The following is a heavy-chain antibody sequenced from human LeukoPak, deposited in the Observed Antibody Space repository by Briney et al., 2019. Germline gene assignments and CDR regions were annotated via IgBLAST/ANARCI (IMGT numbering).Heavy chain of an antibody. CDR1: GFTFSDYY. Sequence: GSLRLSCAASGFTFSDYYMSWIRQAPGKGLEWVSYISSSSSYTNYADSVKGRFTISRDNSKNTLYLQMNSLRAEDTAVYYCARVFGGLRNPLYYYYYYGMDVWGKGTTVTVSS. CDR2: ISSSSSYT. J-gene: IGHJ6*04. CDR3: ARVFGGLRNPLYYYYYYGMDV. V-gene: IGHV3-11*06. D-gene: IGHD1-14*01.